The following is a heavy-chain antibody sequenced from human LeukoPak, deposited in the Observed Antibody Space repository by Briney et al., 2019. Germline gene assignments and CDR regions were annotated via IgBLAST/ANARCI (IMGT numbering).Heavy chain of an antibody. CDR3: AKVSSGPSYNWFDP. CDR1: GFTFSSYA. Sequence: GGSLRLSCVASGFTFSSYAMSWVRQAPGKGLEWVSAISGSGGSTYYADSVKGRFTISRGNSKNTLYLQMNSLRAEDTAVYYCAKVSSGPSYNWFDPWGQGTLVTVSS. D-gene: IGHD3-3*01. CDR2: ISGSGGST. J-gene: IGHJ5*02. V-gene: IGHV3-23*01.